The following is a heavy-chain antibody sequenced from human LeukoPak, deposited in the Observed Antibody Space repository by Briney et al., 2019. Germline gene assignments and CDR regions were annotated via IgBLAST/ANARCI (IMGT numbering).Heavy chain of an antibody. CDR1: GFTFTSSA. CDR2: IVVGSGNT. D-gene: IGHD3-9*01. V-gene: IGHV1-58*01. J-gene: IGHJ5*02. CDR3: VAGFGYDILTGYSPS. Sequence: EASVKVSCKASGFTFTSSAVQWVRQARGQRLEWIGWIVVGSGNTNYAQKFQERVTITRDMSTSTAYMELSSLRSEDTAVYYCVAGFGYDILTGYSPSWGQGTLVTVSS.